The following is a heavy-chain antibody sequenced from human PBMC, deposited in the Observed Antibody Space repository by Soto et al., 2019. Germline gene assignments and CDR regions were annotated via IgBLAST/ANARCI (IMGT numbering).Heavy chain of an antibody. CDR1: GFTFSSYA. J-gene: IGHJ3*02. D-gene: IGHD3-22*01. CDR3: AKVKYYYDSSGYYTRDAFDI. V-gene: IGHV3-23*01. CDR2: ITGSGGST. Sequence: GSLRLSCAASGFTFSSYALSWVRQAPGKGLEWVSAITGSGGSTYYADSVKGRFSISRDNFKKTLYLQMNSLRAEDTAVYYCAKVKYYYDSSGYYTRDAFDIWGQGTMVTV.